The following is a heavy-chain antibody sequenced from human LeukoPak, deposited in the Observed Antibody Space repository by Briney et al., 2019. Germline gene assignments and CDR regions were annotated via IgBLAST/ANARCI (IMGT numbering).Heavy chain of an antibody. D-gene: IGHD3-10*01. Sequence: ASETLSLTCIVSGGSISSHYWSWIRQPPGKGLEWIGYIHSSGYNNYNPSLQSRVTISTDMSEDQFSLKLTSVTAADTAVYYCARLGQITMVRGQSYYYHSMDVWGQGTTVIVSS. V-gene: IGHV4-59*11. CDR2: IHSSGYN. J-gene: IGHJ6*02. CDR3: ARLGQITMVRGQSYYYHSMDV. CDR1: GGSISSHY.